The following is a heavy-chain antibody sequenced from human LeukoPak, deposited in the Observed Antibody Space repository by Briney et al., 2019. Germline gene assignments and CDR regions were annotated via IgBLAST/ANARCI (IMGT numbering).Heavy chain of an antibody. CDR1: GGSISSYY. V-gene: IGHV4-4*07. Sequence: SETLSLTSTVSGGSISSYYWNWIRQPAGKGLEWIGRIHTSGSTNYNPSLKSRVTMSVDTSKNQFSLKLSSVTAADPAVYYCARVICSGGSCRFDYWGQGTLVTVSS. CDR3: ARVICSGGSCRFDY. D-gene: IGHD2-15*01. J-gene: IGHJ4*02. CDR2: IHTSGST.